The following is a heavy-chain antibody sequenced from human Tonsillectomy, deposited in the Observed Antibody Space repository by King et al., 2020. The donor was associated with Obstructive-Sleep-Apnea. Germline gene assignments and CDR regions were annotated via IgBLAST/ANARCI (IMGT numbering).Heavy chain of an antibody. V-gene: IGHV4-34*01. J-gene: IGHJ4*02. D-gene: IGHD3-9*01. CDR2: INHSGST. CDR1: GGSFSGYY. CDR3: ARSDILTGYGYFDY. Sequence: VQLQQWGAGLLKPSETLSLTFAVYGGSFSGYYWSWIRQPPGKGLEWIGEINHSGSTNYNPSLKSRVTISVDTAKNQFSLKLSSVTAADTAVYYCARSDILTGYGYFDYWGQGTLVTVSS.